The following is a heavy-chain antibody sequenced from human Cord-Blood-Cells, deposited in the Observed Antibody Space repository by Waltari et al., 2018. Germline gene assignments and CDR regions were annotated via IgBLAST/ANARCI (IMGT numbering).Heavy chain of an antibody. V-gene: IGHV4-34*01. CDR1: GGSFSGYY. CDR2: INHSGST. CDR3: ARVGAAGDY. D-gene: IGHD6-13*01. Sequence: QVQLQQWGAGLLKPSETLSLTCAVYGGSFSGYYWSWIRQPPGKGLEWIGEINHSGSTNYNPALKSRVTTSVDTSKRQCSLTLSSVTAADTAVYYCARVGAAGDYWGQGTLVTVSS. J-gene: IGHJ4*02.